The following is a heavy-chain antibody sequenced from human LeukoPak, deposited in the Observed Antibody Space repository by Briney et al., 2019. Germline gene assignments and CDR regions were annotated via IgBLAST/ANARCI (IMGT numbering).Heavy chain of an antibody. CDR3: ASFYCSGGSCYQYFSYYYMDV. D-gene: IGHD2-15*01. J-gene: IGHJ6*03. V-gene: IGHV4-39*01. CDR2: IYYSGST. Sequence: PSETLSLTCTVSDGSISSRSYYWGWIRQHPGTGLEWSGSIYYSGSTYYNPSLQSRVTISVDTSKNQFSLKLNSVTAADTAVYYCASFYCSGGSCYQYFSYYYMDVWGKGTTVTISS. CDR1: DGSISSRSYY.